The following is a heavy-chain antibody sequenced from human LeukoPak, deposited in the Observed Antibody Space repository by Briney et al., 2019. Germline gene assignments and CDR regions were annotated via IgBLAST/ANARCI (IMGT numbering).Heavy chain of an antibody. J-gene: IGHJ4*02. Sequence: GGSLRLSCAASGFTFSDYYMSWIRQAPGKGLEWVSYISSSGSTIYYADSVKGRFTISRDNAKNSLYLQMNSLRAEDTAVYYCARDVTPYNHYALGDWGQGTLVTVSS. CDR1: GFTFSDYY. CDR3: ARDVTPYNHYALGD. V-gene: IGHV3-11*01. CDR2: ISSSGSTI. D-gene: IGHD2-2*01.